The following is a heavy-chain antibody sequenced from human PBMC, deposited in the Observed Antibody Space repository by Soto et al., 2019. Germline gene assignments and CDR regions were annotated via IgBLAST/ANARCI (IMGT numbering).Heavy chain of an antibody. J-gene: IGHJ4*02. CDR2: VDYTGSYT. CDR3: AXRSGGFSEFDY. CDR1: GFTFSGFA. V-gene: IGHV3-23*01. D-gene: IGHD5-12*01. Sequence: EVQLLESGGGLVQPGGSLRLSCAASGFTFSGFAMNWVRQPPGKGLEWVSSVDYTGSYTFYAASVKGRFTISRDNSKNMVXLELNXLRXXXTXXXXXAXRSGGFSEFDYWGQGTLVIVSS.